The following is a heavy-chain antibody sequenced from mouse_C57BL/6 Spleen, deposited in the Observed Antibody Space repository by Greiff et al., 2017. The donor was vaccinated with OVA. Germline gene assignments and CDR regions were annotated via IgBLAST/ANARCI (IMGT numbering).Heavy chain of an antibody. Sequence: EVKLMESEGGLVQPGRSMKLSCTASGFTFSDYYMAWVRQVPEKGLEWVANINYDGSSTYYLDSLKSRFIISRDNAKNILYLQMSSLKSEDTATYYCAREDDGYYDWYFDVWGTGTTVTVSS. D-gene: IGHD2-3*01. J-gene: IGHJ1*03. CDR2: INYDGSST. CDR3: AREDDGYYDWYFDV. CDR1: GFTFSDYY. V-gene: IGHV5-16*01.